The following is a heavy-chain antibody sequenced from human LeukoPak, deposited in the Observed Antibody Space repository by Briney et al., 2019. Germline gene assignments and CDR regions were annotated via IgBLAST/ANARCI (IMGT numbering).Heavy chain of an antibody. D-gene: IGHD3-3*01. CDR1: GVSISSSSYY. Sequence: SETLSLTCTVSGVSISSSSYYWGWIRQPPGKGLEWIGYIYHSGSTYYNPSLKSRVTISVDRSKNQFSLKLSSVTAADTAVYYCAREVWSGYYRGYFDYWGQGTLVTVSS. J-gene: IGHJ4*02. V-gene: IGHV4-30-2*01. CDR3: AREVWSGYYRGYFDY. CDR2: IYHSGST.